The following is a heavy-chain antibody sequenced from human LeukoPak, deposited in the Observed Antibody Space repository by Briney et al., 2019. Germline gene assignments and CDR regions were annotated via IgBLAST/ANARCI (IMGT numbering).Heavy chain of an antibody. J-gene: IGHJ4*02. D-gene: IGHD3-16*01. CDR2: VSYDGSNK. CDR1: GFTFSSYG. CDR3: AKEDRRGRHFDY. Sequence: PGGSLRLSCAASGFTFSSYGMHWVRQAPGKGLEWVAVVSYDGSNKYYADSVKGRFTISRDNAKNSLYLQMNSLRAEDTALYYCAKEDRRGRHFDYWGQGTLVTVSS. V-gene: IGHV3-30*18.